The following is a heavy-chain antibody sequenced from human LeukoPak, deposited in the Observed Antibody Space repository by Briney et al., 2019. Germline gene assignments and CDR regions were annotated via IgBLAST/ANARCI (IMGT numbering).Heavy chain of an antibody. V-gene: IGHV4-4*07. CDR1: GGSISSYY. Sequence: PSETLSLTCTVCGGSISSYYWSWLRQPAGKGLEWLGRIYTSGSTNYNPSLKSRVTISVDTSKNQFSLKLSSVTAADTAVYYCAREDTGPHYDILTGYPDYYGMDVWGQGTTVTVSS. CDR2: IYTSGST. CDR3: AREDTGPHYDILTGYPDYYGMDV. D-gene: IGHD3-9*01. J-gene: IGHJ6*02.